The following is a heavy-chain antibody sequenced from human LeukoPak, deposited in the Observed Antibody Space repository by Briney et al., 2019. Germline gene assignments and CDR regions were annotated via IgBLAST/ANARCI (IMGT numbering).Heavy chain of an antibody. V-gene: IGHV3-11*04. CDR3: ARGFYTYDQ. J-gene: IGHJ5*02. CDR2: ISSSDNTI. D-gene: IGHD5-24*01. Sequence: GGSLRLSCAASGFTFSYYYMSWIPQAPGKGLEWVSSISSSDNTIYYTDSVKGRFAISRDNAKNSLYLQMKSLRAEDTAVYYCARGFYTYDQWGQGTLVSVSS. CDR1: GFTFSYYY.